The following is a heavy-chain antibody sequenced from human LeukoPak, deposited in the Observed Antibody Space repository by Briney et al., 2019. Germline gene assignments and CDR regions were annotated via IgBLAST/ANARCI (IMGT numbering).Heavy chain of an antibody. CDR1: GFAVSSNY. V-gene: IGHV3-66*01. J-gene: IGHJ4*02. D-gene: IGHD6-13*01. Sequence: GGSLRLSCAASGFAVSSNYMSWVRQAPGKGLEWVSVIYSGGSTYYADSVKGRFTTSRDNSKNTLYLQMNSLRAEDTAVYYCARDFAGSSWRGYFDYWGQGTLVTVSS. CDR2: IYSGGST. CDR3: ARDFAGSSWRGYFDY.